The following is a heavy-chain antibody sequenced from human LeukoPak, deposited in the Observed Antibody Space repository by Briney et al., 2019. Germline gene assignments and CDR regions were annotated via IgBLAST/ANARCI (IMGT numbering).Heavy chain of an antibody. Sequence: SETLSLTCNVSGASMSSNYWSWLRQPPGKGLEWIGYIHDSGSTKYNPSLKSRVTMSVDTSRNHLSLKLTSVTAADTAVYYCARGRSGGDWFDPWGQGTLVTVSS. J-gene: IGHJ5*02. CDR3: ARGRSGGDWFDP. CDR2: IHDSGST. V-gene: IGHV4-59*01. D-gene: IGHD3-10*01. CDR1: GASMSSNY.